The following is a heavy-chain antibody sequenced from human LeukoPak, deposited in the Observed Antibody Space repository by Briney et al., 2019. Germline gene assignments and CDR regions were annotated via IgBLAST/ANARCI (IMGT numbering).Heavy chain of an antibody. V-gene: IGHV1-3*01. CDR2: INAGNGNT. Sequence: GASVKVSCKASGYTFTSYAMHWVRQAPGQRLEWMGWINAGNGNTKYSQKFQGRVTITRDTSASTAYMELSSLRSEDTAVYYCARGGRTAMVMVPHDYWGQGTLVTVSS. CDR3: ARGGRTAMVMVPHDY. CDR1: GYTFTSYA. J-gene: IGHJ4*02. D-gene: IGHD5-18*01.